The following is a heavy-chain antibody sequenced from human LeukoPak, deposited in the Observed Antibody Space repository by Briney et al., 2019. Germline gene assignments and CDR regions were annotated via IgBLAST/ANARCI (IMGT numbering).Heavy chain of an antibody. CDR1: GVSVSSYY. CDR2: IYTSGST. Sequence: SETLSLTCTVSGVSVSSYYWSWIRQPAGKGLEWIGHIYTSGSTNYNPSLKSRVTMSVDTSKNQFSLKLTSVTAADTAVYYCAGELGYCSGGSCYLDIWGQGTMVTVSS. V-gene: IGHV4-4*07. CDR3: AGELGYCSGGSCYLDI. D-gene: IGHD2-15*01. J-gene: IGHJ3*02.